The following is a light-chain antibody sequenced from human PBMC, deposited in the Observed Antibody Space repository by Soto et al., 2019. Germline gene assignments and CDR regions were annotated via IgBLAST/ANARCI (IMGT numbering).Light chain of an antibody. CDR1: QSISSW. CDR3: QQYNSYSWT. V-gene: IGKV1-5*01. Sequence: IQMTQSASTLSASVGDRVTITCRASQSISSWLAWFQQKPGKAPKVLIYDASSLESGVPSRFSGSGSGTEFTLTISSLQPDDFATYYCQQYNSYSWTFGQRTKVDTK. J-gene: IGKJ1*01. CDR2: DAS.